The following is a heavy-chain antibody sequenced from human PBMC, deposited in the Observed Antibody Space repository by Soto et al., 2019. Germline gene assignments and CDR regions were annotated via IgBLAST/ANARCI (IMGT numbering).Heavy chain of an antibody. CDR1: GGSISSGGYS. J-gene: IGHJ4*02. Sequence: QLQLQESGSGLVKPSQTLSLTCAVSGGSISSGGYSWSWIRQPPGKGLEWIGYIYHSGSTYYNPSLKSRVTISVDRSKNQFSLTLSSVTAADTAVYYCASAERYSGYGAFDYWGQGTLVTVSS. D-gene: IGHD5-12*01. V-gene: IGHV4-30-2*01. CDR3: ASAERYSGYGAFDY. CDR2: IYHSGST.